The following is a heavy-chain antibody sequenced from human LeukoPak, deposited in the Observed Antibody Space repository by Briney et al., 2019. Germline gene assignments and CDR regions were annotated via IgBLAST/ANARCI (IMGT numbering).Heavy chain of an antibody. CDR3: ARDVVCSGGSCYSVFGYYYYGMDV. CDR1: GFTFSSYE. CDR2: ISSSGSTI. Sequence: GGSLRLSCAASGFTFSSYEMNWVRQAPGKGLEWVSYISSSGSTIYYADSVKGRFTISRDNAKNSLYLQMNSLRAEDTAVYYCARDVVCSGGSCYSVFGYYYYGMDVWGQWTTVTVSS. J-gene: IGHJ6*02. D-gene: IGHD2-15*01. V-gene: IGHV3-48*03.